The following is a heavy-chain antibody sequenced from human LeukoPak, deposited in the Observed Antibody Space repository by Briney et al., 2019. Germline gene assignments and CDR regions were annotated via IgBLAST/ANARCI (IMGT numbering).Heavy chain of an antibody. CDR2: INHSGST. V-gene: IGHV4-34*01. CDR1: GGSFSGYY. Sequence: PSETLSLTCAVYGGSFSGYYWSWIRQPPGKGLEWIGEINHSGSTNYNPSLKSRVTISVDTSKNQFSLKLSSLTAADTAVYYCARSGYSYGADSLDIWGQGTMVTVSS. D-gene: IGHD5-18*01. J-gene: IGHJ3*02. CDR3: ARSGYSYGADSLDI.